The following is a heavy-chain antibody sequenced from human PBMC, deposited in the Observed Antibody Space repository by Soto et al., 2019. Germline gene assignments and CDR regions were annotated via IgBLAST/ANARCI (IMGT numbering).Heavy chain of an antibody. D-gene: IGHD3-16*02. CDR3: ARGLYDYIWGRSRPFDY. CDR2: IYYSGGT. Sequence: PSETLSLSCTVSGGSISSGGYYWSWIRQHPGKGLEWIGYIYYSGGTYYNPSLESRVTISVDTSKNQFSLKLSSVTAADTAVYYCARGLYDYIWGRSRPFDYWGQGTLVTVSS. J-gene: IGHJ4*02. CDR1: GGSISSGGYY. V-gene: IGHV4-31*03.